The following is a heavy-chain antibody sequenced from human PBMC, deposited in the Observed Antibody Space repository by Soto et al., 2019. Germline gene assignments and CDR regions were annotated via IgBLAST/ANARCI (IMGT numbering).Heavy chain of an antibody. CDR2: INAGNGNT. CDR3: ARDTRGGYYYYGMDV. J-gene: IGHJ6*02. CDR1: GYTFTSYA. Sequence: ASVKVSCEASGYTFTSYAMHWVRQAPGQRLEWMGWINAGNGNTKYSQKFQGRVTITRDTSASTAYMELSSLRSEDTAVYYCARDTRGGYYYYGMDVWGQGTTVTVSS. D-gene: IGHD1-26*01. V-gene: IGHV1-3*01.